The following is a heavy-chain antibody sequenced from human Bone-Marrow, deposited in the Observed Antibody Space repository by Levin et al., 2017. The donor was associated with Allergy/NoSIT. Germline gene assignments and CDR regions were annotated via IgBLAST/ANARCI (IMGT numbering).Heavy chain of an antibody. Sequence: PEASVKVSCAASGFTFRRFAMHWVRQAPGKGLEWVAVVSYDGGSKYYADSVKGRFTISRDNSKKTLYLQMNSLTPDDTAVYFCVKGTNVVDYGEYYFDHWGQGNLVTVSS. J-gene: IGHJ4*02. CDR2: VSYDGGSK. D-gene: IGHD4-17*01. CDR3: VKGTNVVDYGEYYFDH. CDR1: GFTFRRFA. V-gene: IGHV3-30*18.